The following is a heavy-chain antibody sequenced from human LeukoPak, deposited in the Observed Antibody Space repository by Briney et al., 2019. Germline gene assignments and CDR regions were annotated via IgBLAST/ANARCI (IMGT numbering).Heavy chain of an antibody. CDR1: GGSVSSGSYY. D-gene: IGHD1-14*01. J-gene: IGHJ4*02. CDR3: ARDREGAGPFDY. V-gene: IGHV4-61*01. Sequence: SETLSLTCTVSGGSVSSGSYYWSWIRQPPGKGLEWIRYIYYSGSTNYNPSLKSRVTISVDTSRNQFSLKLSSVTAADTAVYYCARDREGAGPFDYWGQGTLVTVSS. CDR2: IYYSGST.